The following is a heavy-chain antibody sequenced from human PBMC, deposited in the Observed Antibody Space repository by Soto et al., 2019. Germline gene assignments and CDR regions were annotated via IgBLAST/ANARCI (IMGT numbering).Heavy chain of an antibody. D-gene: IGHD5-18*01. Sequence: GGSLRLSCAASGFTFSSYWMHWVRQAPGKGLVWVSRINSDGSSTRYADSVKGRFTISRDNAKNTLYLQMNSLRVEDTAVYYCASPGLRGYSYGWGGFDYWGQGTLVTVSS. J-gene: IGHJ4*02. CDR1: GFTFSSYW. CDR3: ASPGLRGYSYGWGGFDY. V-gene: IGHV3-74*01. CDR2: INSDGSST.